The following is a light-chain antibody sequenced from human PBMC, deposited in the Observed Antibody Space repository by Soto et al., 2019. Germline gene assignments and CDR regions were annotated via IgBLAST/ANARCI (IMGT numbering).Light chain of an antibody. CDR3: QHYAGSPRT. J-gene: IGKJ1*01. CDR2: GAA. CDR1: QSLSNSY. Sequence: EIVLTQSPGTLSLSPGERATLSCRASQSLSNSYVAWYQQKPGQAPRLLVYGAASRATGIPDRFSGSGSGTDFTLTISRLEPEDFAVYYCQHYAGSPRTFGQGTKVEVK. V-gene: IGKV3-20*01.